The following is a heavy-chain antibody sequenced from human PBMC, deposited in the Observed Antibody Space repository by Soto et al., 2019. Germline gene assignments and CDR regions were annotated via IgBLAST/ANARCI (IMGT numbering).Heavy chain of an antibody. D-gene: IGHD3-10*02. CDR3: ARVMGVRGNDAFDI. V-gene: IGHV1-18*01. Sequence: QVQLVQSGAEVKKPGASVKVSCKASGYTFTSYGISWVRQAPGQGLEWMGWISAYNGNTNYAQKLQGRVTMTTDTSRGKAYMELRSLRSDDTAVYYCARVMGVRGNDAFDIWGQGTMVTVSS. CDR1: GYTFTSYG. CDR2: ISAYNGNT. J-gene: IGHJ3*02.